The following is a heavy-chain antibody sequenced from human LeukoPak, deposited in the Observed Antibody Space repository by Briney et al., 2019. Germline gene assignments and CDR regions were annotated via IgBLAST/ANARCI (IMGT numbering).Heavy chain of an antibody. J-gene: IGHJ6*02. D-gene: IGHD6-13*01. CDR1: GGSISSSSYY. V-gene: IGHV4-39*02. Sequence: SETPSLTCTVSGGSISSSSYYWGWIRQPPGKGLEWIGSIYYSGSTYYNPSLKSRVTISVDTSENQFSLKLSSVTAADTAVYYCAREEQLVGYYYYGMDVWGQGTTVTVSS. CDR2: IYYSGST. CDR3: AREEQLVGYYYYGMDV.